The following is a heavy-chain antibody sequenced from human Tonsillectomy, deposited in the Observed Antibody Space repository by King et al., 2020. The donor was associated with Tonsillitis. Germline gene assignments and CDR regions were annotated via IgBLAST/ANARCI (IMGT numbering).Heavy chain of an antibody. D-gene: IGHD4-17*01. CDR3: ARDAGDYGMDV. J-gene: IGHJ6*02. CDR1: GGSISSGGYS. CDR2: IYHRESP. V-gene: IGHV4-30-2*01. Sequence: QLQESGSGLVKPSQTLSLTCAVSGGSISSGGYSWSWIRQPPGKGLEWIGYIYHRESPYYNPSLKSRVTISIDRSNNHLSLNLSSVTAADTAVYYCARDAGDYGMDVWGQGTPVTVSS.